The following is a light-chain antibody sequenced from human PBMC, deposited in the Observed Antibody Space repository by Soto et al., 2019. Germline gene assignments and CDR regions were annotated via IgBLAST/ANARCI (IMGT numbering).Light chain of an antibody. Sequence: EIVLTQSPATLSLSPGEKATLSCRAILSVSSYLAWYQQKPGQAPRLLIYDASNRATGIPARFSGSGSGTDFTLTISSLEPEDFAVYYCQQRSNRPRTFGQGTKVDIK. V-gene: IGKV3-11*01. CDR2: DAS. J-gene: IGKJ1*01. CDR1: LSVSSY. CDR3: QQRSNRPRT.